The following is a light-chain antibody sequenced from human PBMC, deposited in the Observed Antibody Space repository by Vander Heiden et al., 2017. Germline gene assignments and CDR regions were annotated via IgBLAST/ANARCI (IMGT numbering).Light chain of an antibody. CDR3: QSYDSSLSGSGVV. CDR2: GNS. J-gene: IGLJ2*01. CDR1: SSNIGAGYD. V-gene: IGLV1-40*01. Sequence: QSVLTQPPSVSAAPGQRVTISCTGSSSNIGAGYDVHWYQQLPGTAPKLLIYGNSNRPSGVPDRFSGSKSGTSASLAITGLQAEDEADDYCQSYDSSLSGSGVVFGGGTKLTVL.